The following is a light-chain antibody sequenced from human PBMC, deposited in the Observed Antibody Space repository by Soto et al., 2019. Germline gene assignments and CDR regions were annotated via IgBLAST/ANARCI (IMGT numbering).Light chain of an antibody. J-gene: IGKJ3*01. Sequence: EIVMTQYPATLSVSPGESATRSWRASQSVSSNLAWYQQKPGQAPRLLIYGASTRATGIPARFSGSGSGTEFTLTISSLQSEDFAVYYCQRYNDWPPTFGPGTKVDIK. CDR2: GAS. CDR3: QRYNDWPPT. CDR1: QSVSSN. V-gene: IGKV3-15*01.